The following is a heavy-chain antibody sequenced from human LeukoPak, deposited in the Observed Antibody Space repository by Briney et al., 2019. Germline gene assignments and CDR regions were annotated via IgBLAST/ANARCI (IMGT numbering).Heavy chain of an antibody. J-gene: IGHJ6*03. CDR2: INHSGST. D-gene: IGHD6-13*01. CDR1: GGSFSGYY. Sequence: TSETLSLTCAVYGGSFSGYYWSWIRQPPGKWLEWIGEINHSGSTNYNPSLKSRVTISVDTSKNQFSLKLISVTAADTAVYYCARGGSSSWPNYYYYYYMDVWGKGTTVTVSS. V-gene: IGHV4-34*01. CDR3: ARGGSSSWPNYYYYYYMDV.